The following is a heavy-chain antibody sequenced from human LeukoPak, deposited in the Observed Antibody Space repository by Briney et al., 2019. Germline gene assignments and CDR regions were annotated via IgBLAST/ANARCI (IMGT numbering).Heavy chain of an antibody. CDR3: ARGYYDSSGYYYDAAEYFQH. Sequence: GASVKVSCKASGYTFTSYGISWVRPAPGQGLEWMGWISAYNGNTNYAQKLQGRVTMTTDTSTSTAYMELRSLRSDDTAVYYCARGYYDSSGYYYDAAEYFQHWGQGTLVTVSS. CDR2: ISAYNGNT. CDR1: GYTFTSYG. J-gene: IGHJ1*01. D-gene: IGHD3-22*01. V-gene: IGHV1-18*01.